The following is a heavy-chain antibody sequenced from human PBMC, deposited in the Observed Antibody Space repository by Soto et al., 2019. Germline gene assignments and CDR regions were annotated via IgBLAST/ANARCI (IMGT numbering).Heavy chain of an antibody. CDR2: IIPIFGTA. J-gene: IGHJ4*02. D-gene: IGHD2-21*01. CDR1: GGTFSSYA. Sequence: ASVKVSCKASGGTFSSYAISWVRQAPGQGLEWMGGIIPIFGTANYAQKFQGRVTITADESTSTAYMELSSLRSEDTAVYYCARDTGWGLEMAIWGQGTLVTVSS. V-gene: IGHV1-69*13. CDR3: ARDTGWGLEMAI.